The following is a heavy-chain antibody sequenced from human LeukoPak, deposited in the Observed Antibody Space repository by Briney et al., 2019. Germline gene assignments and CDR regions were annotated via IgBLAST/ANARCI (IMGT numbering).Heavy chain of an antibody. J-gene: IGHJ3*02. Sequence: SETLSLTCTVSGGSISSYYWSWIRQPPGKGLEWIGYIYYSGSTNYNPSLKSRVTISVDTSKNQFSLKPSSVTAADTAVYYCARDQNYYAFDIWGQGTMVTVSS. CDR3: ARDQNYYAFDI. CDR1: GGSISSYY. V-gene: IGHV4-59*01. D-gene: IGHD1-7*01. CDR2: IYYSGST.